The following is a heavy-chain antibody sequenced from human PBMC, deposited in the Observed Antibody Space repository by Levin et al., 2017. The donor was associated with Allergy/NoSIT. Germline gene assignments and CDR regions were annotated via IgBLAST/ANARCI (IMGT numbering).Heavy chain of an antibody. CDR1: GGSISSYY. CDR3: ARGYSTLDWYFHL. V-gene: IGHV4-59*01. Sequence: SQTLSLTCTVSGGSISSYYWSWIRQPPGKGLEWIGYIYYSGSTNYNPSLKSRVTISVDTSKNQFSLKLSSVTAADTAVYYCARGYSTLDWYFHLWGRGTLVTVSS. J-gene: IGHJ2*01. CDR2: IYYSGST. D-gene: IGHD6-13*01.